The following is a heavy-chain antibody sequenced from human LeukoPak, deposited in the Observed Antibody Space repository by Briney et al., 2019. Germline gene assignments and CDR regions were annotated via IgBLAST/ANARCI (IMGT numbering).Heavy chain of an antibody. D-gene: IGHD3-10*01. J-gene: IGHJ4*02. CDR3: ATYGSGSFFDY. CDR2: ISSSGSTI. Sequence: PGGSLRLSCAASGFTFSSYEMNRVRQAPGKGLEWVSYISSSGSTIYYADSVKGRFTISRDNAKNSLYLQMNSLRAEDTAVYYCATYGSGSFFDYWGQGTLVTVSS. CDR1: GFTFSSYE. V-gene: IGHV3-48*03.